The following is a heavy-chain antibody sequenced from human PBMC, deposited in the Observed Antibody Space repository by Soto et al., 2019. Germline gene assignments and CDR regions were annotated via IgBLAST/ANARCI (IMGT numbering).Heavy chain of an antibody. CDR3: TRDQGVSYDSWFDP. CDR1: FSMYS. CDR2: ISSGSDFI. V-gene: IGHV3-21*02. D-gene: IGHD1-26*01. Sequence: EVQVVESGGGLVKPGGSLRLSCNFSFSMYSMDWVLQAPGKGLEWFASISSGSDFIKYADSVKGRFTISRDNTKNSVSLQMSSLRVEDTAMYYCTRDQGVSYDSWFDPWGRGTLVTVSS. J-gene: IGHJ5*02.